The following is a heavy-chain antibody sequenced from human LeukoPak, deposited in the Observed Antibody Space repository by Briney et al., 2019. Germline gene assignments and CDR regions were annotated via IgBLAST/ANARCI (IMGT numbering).Heavy chain of an antibody. CDR3: ARAGSSGYFNWFDP. CDR1: GGSISSSNW. J-gene: IGHJ5*02. CDR2: LYYSGIT. V-gene: IGHV4-4*02. D-gene: IGHD3-22*01. Sequence: SETLSLTCAVSGGSISSSNWWSWVRPPPGKGLEWIGSLYYSGITYYNSSLKSRVTISIDTSKNQFSLNLSSVTAADTAVYYCARAGSSGYFNWFDPWGQGTLVTVSS.